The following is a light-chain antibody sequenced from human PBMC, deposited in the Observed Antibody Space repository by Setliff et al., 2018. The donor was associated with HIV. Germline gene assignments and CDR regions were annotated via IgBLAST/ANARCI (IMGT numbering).Light chain of an antibody. Sequence: QSALTQPASVSGSPGQTITISCTGTSSDVGGYNYVSWYQQHPGKAPKLMIYAVSDRPPEVSNRFSGSKSGNTAPLTISGLQAEDEADYYCSSYTSSSTLVVFGGGTKVTVL. CDR3: SSYTSSSTLVV. CDR1: SSDVGGYNY. CDR2: AVS. J-gene: IGLJ3*02. V-gene: IGLV2-14*01.